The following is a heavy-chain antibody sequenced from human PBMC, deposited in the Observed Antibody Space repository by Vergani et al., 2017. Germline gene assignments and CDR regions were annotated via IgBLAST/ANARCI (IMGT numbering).Heavy chain of an antibody. CDR1: GLPFSTQA. CDR3: ARVVTDYYTDSGLYVGFYFDS. Sequence: DVQLLQSGEDLVRPGGSLKLSCVAPGLPFSTQAMTWVRQTPGKGLEWVSTIKNDVCKSHYADFVKGRFAISRDNFRNTLYLQMNSLRVEDTAVYYCARVVTDYYTDSGLYVGFYFDSWGQGTLVTVSS. D-gene: IGHD5-12*01. J-gene: IGHJ4*02. CDR2: IKNDVCKS. V-gene: IGHV3-23*01.